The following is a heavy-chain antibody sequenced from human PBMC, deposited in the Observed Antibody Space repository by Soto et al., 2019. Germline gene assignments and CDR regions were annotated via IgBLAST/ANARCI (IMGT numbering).Heavy chain of an antibody. V-gene: IGHV3-23*01. CDR1: GFTFSSYA. Sequence: GGSLRLSCAASGFTFSSYAMSWVRQAPGKGLEWVSAISGSGGSTYYGDSVKGRFTISRDNSKNTLYLQMNSLRAEDKDLYYCAKPPEDCSGGSRCREGYWGQGTLVTVSS. D-gene: IGHD2-15*01. CDR2: ISGSGGST. J-gene: IGHJ4*02. CDR3: AKPPEDCSGGSRCREGY.